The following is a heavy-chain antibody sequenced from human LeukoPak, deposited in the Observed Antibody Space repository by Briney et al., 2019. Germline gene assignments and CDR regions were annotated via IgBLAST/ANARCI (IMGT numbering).Heavy chain of an antibody. V-gene: IGHV3-7*01. CDR1: GFTFSSYW. D-gene: IGHD2-15*01. J-gene: IGHJ4*02. Sequence: GGSLRLSCAASGFTFSSYWMSWVRQAPGKGLEWVANIKQDGSEKYYVDSVKGRFTISRDNAKNSLYLQMNSLRAEDTAVYYCARANELGYCSGGSCYPKSRQKFDYWGQGTLVTVSS. CDR3: ARANELGYCSGGSCYPKSRQKFDY. CDR2: IKQDGSEK.